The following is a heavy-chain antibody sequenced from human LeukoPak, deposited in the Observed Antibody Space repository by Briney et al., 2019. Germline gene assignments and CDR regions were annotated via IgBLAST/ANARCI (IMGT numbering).Heavy chain of an antibody. Sequence: GGSLRLSCVASGFTFGKYWMSWVRQAPGKGLEWVANIKLDGSEENYVDSVKGRFTISRDNTKNSLYLQMNSLRAEDTAVFYCARDQYDTWSRRGNFDSWGQGTLVIVSS. D-gene: IGHD3-3*01. CDR2: IKLDGSEE. CDR3: ARDQYDTWSRRGNFDS. V-gene: IGHV3-7*03. J-gene: IGHJ4*02. CDR1: GFTFGKYW.